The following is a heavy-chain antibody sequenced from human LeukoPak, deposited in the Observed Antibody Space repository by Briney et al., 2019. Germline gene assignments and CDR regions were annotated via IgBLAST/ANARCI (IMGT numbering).Heavy chain of an antibody. CDR3: ASDLGYSGYGH. D-gene: IGHD5-12*01. Sequence: PSETLSLTCAVSGVSISSYYWSWIRQPAGKRLEWMGRIYPSGRTNYNPSLKSRVTMSVHTSKSHFSLKLSSVTAADTAVYYCASDLGYSGYGHWGQGTLVTVSP. CDR1: GVSISSYY. V-gene: IGHV4-4*07. J-gene: IGHJ4*02. CDR2: IYPSGRT.